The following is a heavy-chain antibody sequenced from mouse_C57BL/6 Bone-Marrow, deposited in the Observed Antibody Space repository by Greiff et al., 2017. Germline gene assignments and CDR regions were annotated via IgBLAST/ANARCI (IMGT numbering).Heavy chain of an antibody. D-gene: IGHD2-5*01. V-gene: IGHV5-4*01. Sequence: EVKVVESGGGLVKPGGSLKLSCAASGFTFSSYAMSWVRQTPEKRLEWVATISDGGSYTYYPDNVKGRFTISRDNAKNNLYLQMSNLKSEDTAMYYCARDEGYSNYDYWGQGTTLTVSS. CDR1: GFTFSSYA. CDR3: ARDEGYSNYDY. J-gene: IGHJ2*01. CDR2: ISDGGSYT.